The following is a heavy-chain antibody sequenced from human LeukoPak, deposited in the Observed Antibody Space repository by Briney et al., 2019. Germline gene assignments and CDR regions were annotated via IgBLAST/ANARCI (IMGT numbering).Heavy chain of an antibody. CDR3: ARGDSSGYYWGVGYFDY. V-gene: IGHV3-23*01. Sequence: GGSLRLSCAASGFTFSSYAISWVRQAPGKGLEWVSAISGSGGSTYYADSVKGRFTISRDNSKNTLYLQMNSLRAEDTAVYYCARGDSSGYYWGVGYFDYWGQGTLVTVSS. CDR1: GFTFSSYA. CDR2: ISGSGGST. D-gene: IGHD3-22*01. J-gene: IGHJ4*02.